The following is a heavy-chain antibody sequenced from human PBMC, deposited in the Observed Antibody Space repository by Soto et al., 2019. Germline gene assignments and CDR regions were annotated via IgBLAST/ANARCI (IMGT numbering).Heavy chain of an antibody. D-gene: IGHD2-21*01. CDR1: GFTFSSYA. V-gene: IGHV3-23*01. CDR2: FSGSGSGT. Sequence: GGSLRHSCAASGFTFSSYAMSWVRQAPGKGLEWVSAFSGSGSGTYYADSVKGRFTISRDNSKNTLYLQMNSLRAEDTAVYYCASDCRTNLCYYWGQGSLVTGSA. CDR3: ASDCRTNLCYY. J-gene: IGHJ4*02.